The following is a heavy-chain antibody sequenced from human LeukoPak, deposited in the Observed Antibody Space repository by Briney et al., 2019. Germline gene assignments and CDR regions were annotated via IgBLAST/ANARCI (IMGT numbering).Heavy chain of an antibody. Sequence: GGSLRLSCVTSGFTFTEHFLTWIRQVPGKGLDWISYIDPSGSSTNHADSVKGRFTISRDNAKNSLYLQMNSLKAEDTAVYYCARGYSGLDYWGQGTLVTVSS. J-gene: IGHJ4*02. CDR2: IDPSGSST. CDR3: ARGYSGLDY. D-gene: IGHD2-15*01. V-gene: IGHV3-11*05. CDR1: GFTFTEHF.